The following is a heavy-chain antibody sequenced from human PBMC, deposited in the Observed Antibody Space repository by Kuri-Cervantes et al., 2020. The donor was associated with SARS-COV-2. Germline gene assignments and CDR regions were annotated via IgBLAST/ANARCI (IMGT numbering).Heavy chain of an antibody. CDR2: IYYSGST. CDR3: ARRSRKGYAFDI. Sequence: SETLSLTCTVSGGSISSSSYYWGWIRQPPGKGLEWIGYIYYSGSTNYNPSLKSRVTISVDTSKNQFSLKLSSVTAADTAVYYCARRSRKGYAFDIWGQGTMVTVSS. J-gene: IGHJ3*02. CDR1: GGSISSSSYY. V-gene: IGHV4-61*05.